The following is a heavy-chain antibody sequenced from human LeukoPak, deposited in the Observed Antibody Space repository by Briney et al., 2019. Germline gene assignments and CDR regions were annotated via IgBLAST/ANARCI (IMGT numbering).Heavy chain of an antibody. CDR3: ARDFWYYYDSSGYYYDY. J-gene: IGHJ4*02. Sequence: ASVKVSCTASGFTFTSYDINWVRQASGQGLEWMGWMNPNNGNTGYAQKFQGRVTMTRDTSISTAYMELRGLRSEDTAVYYCARDFWYYYDSSGYYYDYWGQGTLVTVSS. CDR2: MNPNNGNT. V-gene: IGHV1-8*01. CDR1: GFTFTSYD. D-gene: IGHD3-22*01.